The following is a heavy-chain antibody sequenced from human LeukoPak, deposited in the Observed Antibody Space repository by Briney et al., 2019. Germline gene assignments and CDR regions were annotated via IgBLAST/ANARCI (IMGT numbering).Heavy chain of an antibody. Sequence: PGRSLRLSCAASGFTFSSYGMHWVRQAPGKGLEWVAVIWYDGSNKYYADSVKGRFTISRDNSKNTLYLQMNSLRAEDTAVYYCARDKRRGTSCLDYWGQGTLVTVSS. J-gene: IGHJ4*02. CDR1: GFTFSSYG. CDR3: ARDKRRGTSCLDY. D-gene: IGHD2-2*01. V-gene: IGHV3-33*01. CDR2: IWYDGSNK.